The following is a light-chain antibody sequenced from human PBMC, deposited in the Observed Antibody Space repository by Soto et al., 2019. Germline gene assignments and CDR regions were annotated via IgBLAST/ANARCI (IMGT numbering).Light chain of an antibody. J-gene: IGLJ1*01. CDR2: EGS. CDR3: CSYAGNPYV. V-gene: IGLV2-23*01. CDR1: SSDVGSYNS. Sequence: QSVLTQPASVSGSPGQSIAISCTGTSSDVGSYNSVSWYQQHPGKAPKLMIYEGSKRPSGVSDRFSGSKSGNTASLTISGLQAEDEADYYCCSYAGNPYVFGTGTKV.